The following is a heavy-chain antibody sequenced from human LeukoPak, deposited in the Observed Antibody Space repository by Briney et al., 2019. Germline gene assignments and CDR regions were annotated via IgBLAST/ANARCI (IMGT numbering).Heavy chain of an antibody. D-gene: IGHD6-6*01. V-gene: IGHV1-8*01. Sequence: GASVKVSCKASGYTFTSYDINWVRQATGQGLGWMGWMNPNSGNTGYAQKFQGRVTMTRNTSISTAYMELSSLRSEDTAVYYCARVLFLGSSSSPGYWGQGTLVTVSS. J-gene: IGHJ4*02. CDR1: GYTFTSYD. CDR3: ARVLFLGSSSSPGY. CDR2: MNPNSGNT.